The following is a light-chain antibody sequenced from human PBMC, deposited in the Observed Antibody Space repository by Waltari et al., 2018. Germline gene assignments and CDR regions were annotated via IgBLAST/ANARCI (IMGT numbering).Light chain of an antibody. CDR3: QHRSSWPLT. Sequence: EIVLTQSPATLSLSPGERATLSCRASQSVIRYLAWYQKKHGQAPRLLIYDASNRATGIPARFSGSGSGTDFTLTIGSLEVDSAVYYCQHRSSWPLTFGGGTKVEIK. V-gene: IGKV3-11*01. CDR1: QSVIRY. J-gene: IGKJ4*01. CDR2: DAS.